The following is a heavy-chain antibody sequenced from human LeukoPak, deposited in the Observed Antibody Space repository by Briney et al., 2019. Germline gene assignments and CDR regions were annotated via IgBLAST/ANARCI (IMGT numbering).Heavy chain of an antibody. Sequence: GASVKVSCKASGGTFSRSGISWVRQAPGQGLEWMGGITPMSGTANYAQKFQGRVTITADESTSTAYLELTSLRSEDTAIYYCARDAAIFDSSGYYFLWWGQGALVTVSS. CDR2: ITPMSGTA. D-gene: IGHD3-22*01. CDR3: ARDAAIFDSSGYYFLW. CDR1: GGTFSRSG. J-gene: IGHJ4*02. V-gene: IGHV1-69*01.